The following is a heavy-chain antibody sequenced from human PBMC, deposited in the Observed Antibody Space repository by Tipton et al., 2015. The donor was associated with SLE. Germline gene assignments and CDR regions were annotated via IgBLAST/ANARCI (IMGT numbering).Heavy chain of an antibody. CDR2: IYYSGST. D-gene: IGHD3-16*01. V-gene: IGHV4-59*01. CDR3: ARGYDFGAVYYFDY. J-gene: IGHJ4*02. CDR1: GGSISSYY. Sequence: TLSLTCTVSGGSISSYYWSWIRQPPGKGLEWIGYIYYSGSTNYNPSLKSRVTISVDTSKNQFSLKLSSVTAADTAVYYCARGYDFGAVYYFDYWGQGTLVTVSS.